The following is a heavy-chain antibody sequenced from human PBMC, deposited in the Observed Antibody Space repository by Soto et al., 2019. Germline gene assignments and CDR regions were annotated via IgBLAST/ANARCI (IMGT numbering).Heavy chain of an antibody. CDR3: ARDRSSDYDFWSGQNWFDP. D-gene: IGHD3-3*01. Sequence: ASVKVSCKASGYTFTSYDINWVRQATGQGLEWMGWMNPNSGNTGYAQKFQGRVTMTRNTSISTAYMELSSLRSEDTAVYYCARDRSSDYDFWSGQNWFDPWGQGTLVTVSS. J-gene: IGHJ5*02. CDR1: GYTFTSYD. V-gene: IGHV1-8*01. CDR2: MNPNSGNT.